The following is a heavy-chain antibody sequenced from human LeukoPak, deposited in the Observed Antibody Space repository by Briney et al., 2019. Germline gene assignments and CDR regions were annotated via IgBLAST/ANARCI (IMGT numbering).Heavy chain of an antibody. V-gene: IGHV3-7*01. Sequence: PGGSLRLSCAASGFTFSSYWMSWVRQAPGKGLEWVANIKQDGSEKYYVDSVKGRFTISRDNAKNSLYLQMNSLRAEDTAVYYCARDDPFMVRGVYYYGMDVWGQGTTVTVSS. J-gene: IGHJ6*02. D-gene: IGHD3-10*01. CDR3: ARDDPFMVRGVYYYGMDV. CDR2: IKQDGSEK. CDR1: GFTFSSYW.